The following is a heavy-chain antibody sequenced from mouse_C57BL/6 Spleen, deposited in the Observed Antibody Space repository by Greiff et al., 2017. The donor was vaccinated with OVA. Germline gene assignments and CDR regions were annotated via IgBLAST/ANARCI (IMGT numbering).Heavy chain of an antibody. CDR3: ARNWDEGYAMDY. V-gene: IGHV1-59*01. CDR2: IDPSDSYT. CDR1: GYTFTSYW. D-gene: IGHD4-1*01. J-gene: IGHJ4*01. Sequence: QVQLKESGAELVRPGTSVKLSCKASGYTFTSYWMHWVKQRPGQGLEWIGVIDPSDSYTNYNQKFKGKATLTVDTSSSTAYMQLSSLTSEDSAVYYCARNWDEGYAMDYWGQGTSVTVSS.